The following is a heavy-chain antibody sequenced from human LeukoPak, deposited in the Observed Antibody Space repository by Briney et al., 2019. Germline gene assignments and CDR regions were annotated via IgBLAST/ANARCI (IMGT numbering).Heavy chain of an antibody. CDR3: AREFYGGNPYYYYGMDV. CDR1: GLTFSSYS. D-gene: IGHD4-17*01. J-gene: IGHJ6*02. V-gene: IGHV3-21*01. CDR2: ISSSSSYI. Sequence: GGSLRLSCAASGLTFSSYSMNWVRQAPGKGLEWVSSISSSSSYIYYADSVKGRFTISRDNAKNSLYLQMNSLRAEDTAVYYCAREFYGGNPYYYYGMDVWGQGTTVTVSS.